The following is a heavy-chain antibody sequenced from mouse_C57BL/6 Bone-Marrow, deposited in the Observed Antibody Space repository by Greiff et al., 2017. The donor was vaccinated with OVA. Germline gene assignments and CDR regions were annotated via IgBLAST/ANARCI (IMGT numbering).Heavy chain of an antibody. J-gene: IGHJ3*01. CDR1: GYTFTDHT. CDR3: ARNGGLRRRWFAY. CDR2: IYPRDGST. Sequence: VQLQQSDAELVKPGASVKISCKVSGYTFTDHTIHWMKQRPEQGLEWIGYIYPRDGSTKYNEKFKGQATLTADKSSSTAYMQLNSLPSEDSAVYFCARNGGLRRRWFAYWGQGTLVTVSA. D-gene: IGHD2-4*01. V-gene: IGHV1-78*01.